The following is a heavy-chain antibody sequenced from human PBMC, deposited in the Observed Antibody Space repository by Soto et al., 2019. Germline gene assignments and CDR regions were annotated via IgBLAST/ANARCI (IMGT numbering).Heavy chain of an antibody. CDR1: GFTFSNYA. J-gene: IGHJ4*02. V-gene: IGHV3-23*01. CDR3: AKGSSSSRPYYFDC. Sequence: GGSLRLSCAASGFTFSNYAMGWVRQAPGKGLEWFSAITGGGGDTYYADSVKGRFTISRDNSNSALYLQMNSLRAEDTAVYYCAKGSSSSRPYYFDCWAQGTLVTVSS. D-gene: IGHD2-2*01. CDR2: ITGGGGDT.